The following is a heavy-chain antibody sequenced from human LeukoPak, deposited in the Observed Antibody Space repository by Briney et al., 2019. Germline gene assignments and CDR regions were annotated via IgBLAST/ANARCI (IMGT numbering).Heavy chain of an antibody. CDR2: IYYSGST. CDR1: GGSISSGGYY. J-gene: IGHJ5*02. D-gene: IGHD3-10*01. Sequence: SETLSLTCTVSGGSISSGGYYWSWIRQHPGKGLEWIGYIYYSGSTYYNPSLKSRVTISVDTSKNQFSLKLSSVTAADTAVYYCARGMVRVNWFDPWGQGTLVTVSS. CDR3: ARGMVRVNWFDP. V-gene: IGHV4-31*03.